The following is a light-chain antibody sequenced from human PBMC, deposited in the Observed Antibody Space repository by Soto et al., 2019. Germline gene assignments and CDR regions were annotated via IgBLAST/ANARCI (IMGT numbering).Light chain of an antibody. J-gene: IGLJ2*01. CDR3: MLYMGGGISL. Sequence: VVTQEPSFSVSPGRTVTLTCGLSSGSVSTSHYPNWYQQTPGQAPRTLIYSTNTRSSGVPDRFSGSILGNKAALTITGAQADDESDYSCMLYMGGGISLFGGGTKVTVL. V-gene: IGLV8-61*01. CDR1: SGSVSTSHY. CDR2: STN.